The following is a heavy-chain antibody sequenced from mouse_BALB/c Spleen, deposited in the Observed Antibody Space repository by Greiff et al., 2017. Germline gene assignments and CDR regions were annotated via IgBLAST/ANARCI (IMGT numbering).Heavy chain of an antibody. V-gene: IGHV5-6-3*01. Sequence: EVKLMESGGGLVQPGGSLKLSCAASGFTFSSYGMSWVRQTPDKRLELVATINSNGGSTYYPDSVKGRFTISRDNAKNTLYLQMSSLKSEDTAMYYCARGPGSQDNYFDYWGQGTTLTVSS. CDR3: ARGPGSQDNYFDY. CDR2: INSNGGST. J-gene: IGHJ2*01. D-gene: IGHD6-2*01. CDR1: GFTFSSYG.